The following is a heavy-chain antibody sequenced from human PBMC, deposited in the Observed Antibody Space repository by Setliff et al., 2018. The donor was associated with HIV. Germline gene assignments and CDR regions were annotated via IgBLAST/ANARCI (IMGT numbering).Heavy chain of an antibody. CDR3: ARQFRYPNRAVAGVDY. J-gene: IGHJ4*02. V-gene: IGHV4-39*01. D-gene: IGHD6-19*01. CDR2: LFYNGNT. Sequence: SETLSLTCTVSGGSISNNSYYGGWVRQPPGKGLELIGNLFYNGNTYYNPSLKSRVTISVDTSKNQFSLKLSSVTAADTAIYFCARQFRYPNRAVAGVDYWGQGTLVTVSS. CDR1: GGSISNNSYY.